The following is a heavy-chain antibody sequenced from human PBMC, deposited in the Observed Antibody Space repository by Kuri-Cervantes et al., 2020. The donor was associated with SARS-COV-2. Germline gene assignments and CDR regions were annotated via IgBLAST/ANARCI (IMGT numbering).Heavy chain of an antibody. Sequence: GGSLRLSCAASGFTFSSYSMNWVRQAPGKGLEWVSSISSSSSYIYYADSVKGRFTISRDNAKNSLYLQMNSLRAEDTAVYYCAGDRYYDFWSGYPRRDAFDIWGQGTMVTVSS. J-gene: IGHJ3*02. CDR2: ISSSSSYI. CDR1: GFTFSSYS. V-gene: IGHV3-21*01. CDR3: AGDRYYDFWSGYPRRDAFDI. D-gene: IGHD3-3*01.